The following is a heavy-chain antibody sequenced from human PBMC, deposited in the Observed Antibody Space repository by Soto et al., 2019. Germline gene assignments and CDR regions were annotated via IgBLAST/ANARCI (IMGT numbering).Heavy chain of an antibody. CDR2: ISWNSGSI. D-gene: IGHD1-7*01. V-gene: IGHV3-9*01. Sequence: GGSLRLSCAASGFTFDDYAMHWVRQAPGKGLEWVSGISWNSGSIGYADSVRGRFTISRDNAKNSLYLQMNSLRAEDTALYYCAKDHGDGYNWNYFYYYYMDVWGKGTTVTVSS. CDR3: AKDHGDGYNWNYFYYYYMDV. J-gene: IGHJ6*03. CDR1: GFTFDDYA.